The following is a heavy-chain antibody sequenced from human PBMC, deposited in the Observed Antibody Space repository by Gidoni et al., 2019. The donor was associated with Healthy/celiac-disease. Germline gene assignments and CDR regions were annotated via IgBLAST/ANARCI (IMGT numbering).Heavy chain of an antibody. V-gene: IGHV4-34*01. CDR1: GGSLSGNY. CDR3: ARAGGPQVVPAAIKGRSAFDI. Sequence: QVQPQQWGAGRLKPTETLSLNGAVHGGSLSGNYWSGIRQPPGRGLEWIGEIHHSGSTNYNPSLKSRVTISVDTSKNPFSLKLRSVTAADTAVYYCARAGGPQVVPAAIKGRSAFDIWGQGTMVTVSS. CDR2: IHHSGST. D-gene: IGHD2-2*02. J-gene: IGHJ3*02.